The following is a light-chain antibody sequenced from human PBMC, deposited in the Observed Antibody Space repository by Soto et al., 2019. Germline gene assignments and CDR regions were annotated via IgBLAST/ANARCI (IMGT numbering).Light chain of an antibody. Sequence: EIVMTQSPDTLSVSTRGRATLSFRASQSVSDRVVWYQQKPGQAPRLLIYGASSRSTGVPDRFSGSWSGTDFTLTIRRLEPEDFAVYFCHPYASTFGQGTKVDI. CDR1: QSVSDR. V-gene: IGKV3-20*01. CDR2: GAS. J-gene: IGKJ1*01. CDR3: HPYAST.